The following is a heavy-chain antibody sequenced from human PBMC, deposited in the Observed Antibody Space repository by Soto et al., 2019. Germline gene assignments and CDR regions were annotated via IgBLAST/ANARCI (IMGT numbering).Heavy chain of an antibody. CDR1: GFTFSTYP. CDR2: ISYDGSNK. V-gene: IGHV3-30-3*01. Sequence: GGSLRLSCTASGFTFSTYPMHWVRQAPGKGLEWVAVISYDGSNKYYADSVKGRFTLSRDNFKNTLYLQMNSLRAEDTAVFYCARDGSPHCSGDTCYSGPDYWGQGTLVTVSS. J-gene: IGHJ4*02. D-gene: IGHD2-15*01. CDR3: ARDGSPHCSGDTCYSGPDY.